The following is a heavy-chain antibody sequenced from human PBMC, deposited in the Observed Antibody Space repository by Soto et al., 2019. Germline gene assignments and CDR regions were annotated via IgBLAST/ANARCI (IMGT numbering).Heavy chain of an antibody. CDR2: IYYSGST. V-gene: IGHV4-59*01. CDR1: GGSIRSYY. D-gene: IGHD6-6*01. CDR3: AGLEYYGMDV. Sequence: QVHLQESGPGLVKPSETLSLTCTVSGGSIRSYYWSWIRQPPGKGLEFLGYIYYSGSTNYNPSLKSRVTISTDTSKNQFSLRLRSVTAADTAVYYCAGLEYYGMDVWGQGTTVTVSS. J-gene: IGHJ6*02.